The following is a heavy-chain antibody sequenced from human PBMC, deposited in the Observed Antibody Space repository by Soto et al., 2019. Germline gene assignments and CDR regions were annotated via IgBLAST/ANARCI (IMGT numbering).Heavy chain of an antibody. CDR2: IKSKTDGGTT. Sequence: GGSLRLSCAASGFTFSNAWMSWVRQAPGKGLEWVGRIKSKTDGGTTDYAAPVEGRFTISRDDSKNTLYLQMNSLKTEDTAVYYCMGYCSGGSCYPLDYYYYGMDVWGQGTTVTVSS. V-gene: IGHV3-15*01. D-gene: IGHD2-15*01. CDR3: MGYCSGGSCYPLDYYYYGMDV. CDR1: GFTFSNAW. J-gene: IGHJ6*02.